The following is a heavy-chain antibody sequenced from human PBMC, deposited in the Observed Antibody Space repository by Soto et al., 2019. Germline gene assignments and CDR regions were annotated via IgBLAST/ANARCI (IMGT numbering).Heavy chain of an antibody. D-gene: IGHD2-8*01. CDR3: ARSRNGAVPDSINF. CDR1: GFNFSRYA. V-gene: IGHV3-30-3*01. CDR2: ISRGGSSI. J-gene: IGHJ4*02. Sequence: SLSISCADSGFNFSRYAMHWGRQAPGGGLEWVAVISRGGSSIYYGDSVKGRFTVSRDNSNNTLFLSMTSLRPDDTAVFYCARSRNGAVPDSINFWGQGTLVTVSS.